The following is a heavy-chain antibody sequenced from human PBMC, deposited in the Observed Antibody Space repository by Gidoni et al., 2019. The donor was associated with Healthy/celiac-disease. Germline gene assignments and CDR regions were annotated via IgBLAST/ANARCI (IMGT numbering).Heavy chain of an antibody. Sequence: EVQLVVPGGGLVKPGGSLLRTCAASGFPFRRYSMNWVCQGPGTGLEGGSSISSSSSYIYYADSVKGRFTISRDNAKNSLYLQMNSLRAEDTDVYYCARAPPVYSSSSLYFDYWGQGTLVTVSS. D-gene: IGHD6-6*01. CDR1: GFPFRRYS. CDR2: ISSSSSYI. CDR3: ARAPPVYSSSSLYFDY. V-gene: IGHV3-21*01. J-gene: IGHJ4*02.